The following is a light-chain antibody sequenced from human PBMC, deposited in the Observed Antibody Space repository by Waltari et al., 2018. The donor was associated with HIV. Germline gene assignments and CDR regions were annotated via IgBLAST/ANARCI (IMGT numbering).Light chain of an antibody. CDR2: GNN. V-gene: IGLV1-40*01. J-gene: IGLJ2*01. Sequence: QSVLTQPPSVSGAPGQRVTISCTGSSSNIGTDYEVHWYQQLPGTVPKLLIYGNNKRPAGVPARFSGSKSGTSASLAISGLQAEDETDYYCQSYDSRLSAVVFGGGTKLTVL. CDR3: QSYDSRLSAVV. CDR1: SSNIGTDYE.